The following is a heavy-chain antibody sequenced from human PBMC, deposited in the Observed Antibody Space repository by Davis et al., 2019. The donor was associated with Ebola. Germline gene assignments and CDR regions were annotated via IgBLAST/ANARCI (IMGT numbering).Heavy chain of an antibody. CDR1: GGSISSYY. CDR2: IYYSGST. CDR3: ARLTGLAWDAFDI. V-gene: IGHV4-59*01. D-gene: IGHD6-13*01. Sequence: SETLSLTCTVSGGSISSYYWSWIRQPPGKGLEWIGYIYYSGSTNYNPSLKSRVTISVDTSKNQFSLKLSSVTAADTAVYYCARLTGLAWDAFDIWGQGTMVTVSS. J-gene: IGHJ3*02.